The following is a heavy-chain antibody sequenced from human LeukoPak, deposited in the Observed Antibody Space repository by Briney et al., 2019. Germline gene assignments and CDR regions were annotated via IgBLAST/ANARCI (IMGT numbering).Heavy chain of an antibody. Sequence: GGSLRLSCAASGLTFSRHAMSWVRQAPGKGLEWVSSISGSGGSTYYADSVKGRFTISRDNAKNTLYLQMNSLRAEDTVVYYCAKDYGDLKEDFWGQGTLVTVSS. V-gene: IGHV3-23*01. CDR1: GLTFSRHA. D-gene: IGHD4-17*01. CDR2: ISGSGGST. CDR3: AKDYGDLKEDF. J-gene: IGHJ4*02.